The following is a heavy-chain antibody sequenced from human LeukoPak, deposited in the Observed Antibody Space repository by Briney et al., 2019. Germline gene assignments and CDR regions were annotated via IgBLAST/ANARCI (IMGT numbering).Heavy chain of an antibody. D-gene: IGHD1-1*01. J-gene: IGHJ4*02. CDR3: AKGQELDDGVFDS. V-gene: IGHV3-23*01. CDR1: GFTFSSYA. CDR2: ISGSGART. Sequence: GGSLRLSCAASGFTFSSYAMSWVRQAPGKGLEWVSAISGSGARTYYAGSVKGRFTISRDNSKNTLYLELNSLRVEDTATFYCAKGQELDDGVFDSWGQGTMVTVSS.